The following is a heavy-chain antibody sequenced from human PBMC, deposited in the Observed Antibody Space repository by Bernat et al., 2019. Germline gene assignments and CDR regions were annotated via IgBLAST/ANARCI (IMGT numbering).Heavy chain of an antibody. J-gene: IGHJ6*02. Sequence: QVQLVQSGAEVKKPGASVKVSCKASGYTFTSYYMHWVRQAPGQGLEWMGIINPSGGSTSYAQKFQGRVTMTRDTSTSTVYMELSSLRSEDTAVYYCARDRRYCSGGSCYSGYYYGMDVWGQGTTVTVSS. V-gene: IGHV1-46*01. CDR3: ARDRRYCSGGSCYSGYYYGMDV. CDR2: INPSGGST. CDR1: GYTFTSYY. D-gene: IGHD2-15*01.